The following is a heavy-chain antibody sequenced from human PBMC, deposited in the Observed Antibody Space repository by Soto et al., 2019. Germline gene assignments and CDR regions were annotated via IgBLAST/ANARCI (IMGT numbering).Heavy chain of an antibody. J-gene: IGHJ4*02. CDR3: AKDGGSVCSGGTCYFQAPDY. CDR1: GFTFSRYA. D-gene: IGHD2-15*01. Sequence: GGSLRLACSASGFTFSRYAISWFRQAPGKGLEWVSGIDGSGRNTYYADSVKGRFTISRDNSKNTLSVQMDSLRVEDTALYYCAKDGGSVCSGGTCYFQAPDYWGQGTLVTVSS. CDR2: IDGSGRNT. V-gene: IGHV3-23*01.